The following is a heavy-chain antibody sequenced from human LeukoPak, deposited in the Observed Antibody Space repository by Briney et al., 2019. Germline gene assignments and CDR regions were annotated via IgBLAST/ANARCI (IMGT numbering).Heavy chain of an antibody. J-gene: IGHJ5*02. Sequence: ASVKVSCKASGYTFTSYYMHWVRQAPGQGLEWMGIINPSGGSTSYAQKFQGRVTMTRDTSTSTGYMELSSLRSEDTAVYYCARDRGLVRPTIWFDPWGEGSLVTVSS. CDR2: INPSGGST. CDR1: GYTFTSYY. CDR3: ARDRGLVRPTIWFDP. V-gene: IGHV1-46*01. D-gene: IGHD6-19*01.